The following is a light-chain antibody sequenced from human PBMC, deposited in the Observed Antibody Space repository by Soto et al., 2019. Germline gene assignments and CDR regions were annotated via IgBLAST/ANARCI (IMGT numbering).Light chain of an antibody. J-gene: IGKJ4*01. CDR1: QSISNH. Sequence: EIVLTQSPETLSLSPGLRATLSCRASQSISNHLAWYQQRPGQAPRLLISNASERATGIPARFSGSGSGTDFILNISSLGPEDFAIYYCQQRSDWPLTFGGGTKVELK. V-gene: IGKV3-11*01. CDR3: QQRSDWPLT. CDR2: NAS.